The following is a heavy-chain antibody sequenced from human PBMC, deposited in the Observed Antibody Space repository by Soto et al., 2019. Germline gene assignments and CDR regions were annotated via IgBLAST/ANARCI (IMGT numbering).Heavy chain of an antibody. D-gene: IGHD3-10*01. CDR2: VIPMLRMS. CDR1: GDTFNFYT. Sequence: QVQLVQSGAEVRKPGSSVKVSCTASGDTFNFYTISWVRQAPGQGLEWMGRVIPMLRMSNYAQKFQGRVTIRADKSTGTAYMALSSLRSDDTAVYYCATNYGSGSTHFDYWGQGTLVTVSS. CDR3: ATNYGSGSTHFDY. J-gene: IGHJ4*02. V-gene: IGHV1-69*02.